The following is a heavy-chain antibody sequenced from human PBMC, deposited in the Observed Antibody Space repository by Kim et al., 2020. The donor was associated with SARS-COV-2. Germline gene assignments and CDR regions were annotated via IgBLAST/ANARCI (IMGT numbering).Heavy chain of an antibody. Sequence: GGSLRLSCAASGFTFSNAWMSWVRQAPGKGLEWVGRIKSKTDGGTTDYAAPVKGRFTISRDDSKNTLYLQMNSLKTEDTAVYYCTTVYCTNGVCYLNWFDPWGQGTLVTVSS. V-gene: IGHV3-15*01. J-gene: IGHJ5*02. CDR1: GFTFSNAW. CDR2: IKSKTDGGTT. CDR3: TTVYCTNGVCYLNWFDP. D-gene: IGHD2-8*01.